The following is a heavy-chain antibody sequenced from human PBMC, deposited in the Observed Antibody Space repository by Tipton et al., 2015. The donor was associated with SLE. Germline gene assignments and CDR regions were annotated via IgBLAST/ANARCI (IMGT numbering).Heavy chain of an antibody. Sequence: TLSLTCSVSGGSIGRGSYYWTWIRQPPGRGLEWIGRMYTSGNTNYNPSLKSRVTISVDTSKNQFSLKLRSVTAADTAVYYCARDRRTAGGHAFDIWGQGTMVTVSS. D-gene: IGHD3-16*01. V-gene: IGHV4-61*02. CDR3: ARDRRTAGGHAFDI. CDR2: MYTSGNT. J-gene: IGHJ3*02. CDR1: GGSIGRGSYY.